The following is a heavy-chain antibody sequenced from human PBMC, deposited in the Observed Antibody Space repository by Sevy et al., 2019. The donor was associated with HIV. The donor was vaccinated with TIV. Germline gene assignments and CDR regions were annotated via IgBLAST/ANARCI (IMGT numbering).Heavy chain of an antibody. CDR2: ISGSGGST. D-gene: IGHD5-12*01. Sequence: GGSLRLSCAASGFTFSSYAMSWVRQAPGKGLEWVSAISGSGGSTYYANSVKGRFTISRDNSKNTLYLEMNILRAEDTAVYYCAKHRGSGYEGFDYWGQGTLVTVSS. V-gene: IGHV3-23*01. CDR3: AKHRGSGYEGFDY. CDR1: GFTFSSYA. J-gene: IGHJ4*02.